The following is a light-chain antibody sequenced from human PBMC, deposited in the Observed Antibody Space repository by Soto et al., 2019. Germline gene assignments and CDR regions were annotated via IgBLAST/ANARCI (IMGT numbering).Light chain of an antibody. CDR1: QSVSGY. CDR2: GAS. V-gene: IGKV3-20*01. J-gene: IGKJ3*01. CDR3: QQYRSSPLT. Sequence: EILLTQSPATLSLSPGKRATLSCMASQSVSGYLAWFQQKPGQAPRLLIYGASSRATGIPDRFSGSGSGTDFTLTISRLEPEDFAVYHCQQYRSSPLTFGQGTKVDIK.